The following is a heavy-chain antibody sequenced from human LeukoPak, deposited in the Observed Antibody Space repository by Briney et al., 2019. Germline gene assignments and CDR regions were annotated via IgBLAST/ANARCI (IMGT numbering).Heavy chain of an antibody. Sequence: GGSLRLSCAASGFTFDDYGMSWVRQAPGKGLEWVSGINWNGGSTGYADSVKGRFTISRDNAKNFLYLQMNGLRAEDTALYYCARAGGYSGYECFDYWGQGTLVTVSS. J-gene: IGHJ4*02. D-gene: IGHD5-12*01. CDR1: GFTFDDYG. CDR2: INWNGGST. V-gene: IGHV3-20*04. CDR3: ARAGGYSGYECFDY.